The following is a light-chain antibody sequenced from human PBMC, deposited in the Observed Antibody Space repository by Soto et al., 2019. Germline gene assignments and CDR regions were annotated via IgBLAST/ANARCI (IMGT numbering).Light chain of an antibody. V-gene: IGLV2-8*01. J-gene: IGLJ1*01. CDR1: SSDVGGYNY. CDR2: EVT. Sequence: QSVLTQSHSASGSPGQSVTISCIGTSSDVGGYNYVSWYQHHPGKAPKLIIYEVTKRPSGVPDRFSGSRSGTTASLTVSGLQAEDEADYYCGSYAGGNTFVFGTGTKVTVL. CDR3: GSYAGGNTFV.